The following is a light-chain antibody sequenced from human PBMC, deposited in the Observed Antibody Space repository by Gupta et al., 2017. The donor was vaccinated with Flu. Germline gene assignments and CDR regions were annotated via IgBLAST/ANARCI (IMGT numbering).Light chain of an antibody. V-gene: IGKV1-5*03. CDR3: QQYGTRSYSYS. CDR1: QTISNW. CDR2: QGS. J-gene: IGKJ2*03. Sequence: DIQMTQSPSTLSASVGDTVTLTCRASQTISNWLAWYQQKPGRAPKLLIYQGSNLETTVPSRFSGSGSGTEFXLTISSXQPDDFATYYCQQYGTRSYSYSFGXGTKLEIK.